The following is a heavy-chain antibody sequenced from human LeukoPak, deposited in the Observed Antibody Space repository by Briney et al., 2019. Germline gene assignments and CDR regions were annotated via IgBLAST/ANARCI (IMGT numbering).Heavy chain of an antibody. D-gene: IGHD3-10*01. J-gene: IGHJ6*03. CDR1: GFTFSSYW. CDR2: IKQDGSEK. CDR3: ARDIFRGYYYMDV. Sequence: PGGSLRLSCAASGFTFSSYWMSWVRQAPGKGLEWVANIKQDGSEKYYVDSVKGRFTISRDNAKNSLYLQMNSLRAEDTAVYFCARDIFRGYYYMDVWGKGTTVTISS. V-gene: IGHV3-7*01.